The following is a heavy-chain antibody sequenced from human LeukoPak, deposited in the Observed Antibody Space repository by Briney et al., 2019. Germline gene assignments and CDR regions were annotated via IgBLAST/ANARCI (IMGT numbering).Heavy chain of an antibody. CDR3: ARVRAAAIPYYFDY. V-gene: IGHV4-59*12. CDR1: GGSISSYY. D-gene: IGHD6-13*01. J-gene: IGHJ4*02. CDR2: IYYSGST. Sequence: PSETLSLTCTVSGGSISSYYWSWIRQPPGKGLEWIGYIYYSGSTNYNPSLKSRVTISVDTSKNQFSLKLTSVTAADTAAYYCARVRAAAIPYYFDYWGQGTLVTVSS.